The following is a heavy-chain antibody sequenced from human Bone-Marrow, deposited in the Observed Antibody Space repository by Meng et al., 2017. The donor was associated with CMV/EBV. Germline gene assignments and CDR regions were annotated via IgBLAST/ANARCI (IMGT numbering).Heavy chain of an antibody. J-gene: IGHJ4*02. D-gene: IGHD2-8*01. V-gene: IGHV3-30*02. CDR1: GFRFDDCG. Sequence: GGSLRLSCAASGFRFDDCGMHWVRQTPGKRVEWVTFVRHDGTNKFYAASVKGRFTISRDNSKSTVYLQMNSLRPEDSALYYCAKDLSLFGCPNAYFDQWGEGTMVTVSS. CDR2: VRHDGTNK. CDR3: AKDLSLFGCPNAYFDQ.